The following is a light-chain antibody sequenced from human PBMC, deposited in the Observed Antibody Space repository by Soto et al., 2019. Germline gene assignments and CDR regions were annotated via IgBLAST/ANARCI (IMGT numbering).Light chain of an antibody. CDR3: QEHNTWPWT. Sequence: ETVMTQSPATLSVSPGERATLSCRASQSVNSNLAWYQQKLGQAPRVLIYGASTRATGIPDRFSGSGSGTEFILTISSLQSEDFAVYYCQEHNTWPWTFGQGTKVEIK. J-gene: IGKJ1*01. CDR2: GAS. CDR1: QSVNSN. V-gene: IGKV3-15*01.